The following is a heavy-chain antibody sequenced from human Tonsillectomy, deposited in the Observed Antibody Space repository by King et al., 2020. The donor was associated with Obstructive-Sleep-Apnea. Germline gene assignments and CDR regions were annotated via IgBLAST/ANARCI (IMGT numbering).Heavy chain of an antibody. Sequence: VQLQESGPGLVKPSETLSLTCTVSGGSISSYYWSWIRQPPGKGLEWIGNIYYSGNTNYNPSLMSRVPISVDTSKNQFSLKLSTVTAADTAIYYCARVTGTYYPLDYWGQGTLVTVSS. CDR3: ARVTGTYYPLDY. D-gene: IGHD1-26*01. CDR2: IYYSGNT. J-gene: IGHJ4*02. V-gene: IGHV4-59*01. CDR1: GGSISSYY.